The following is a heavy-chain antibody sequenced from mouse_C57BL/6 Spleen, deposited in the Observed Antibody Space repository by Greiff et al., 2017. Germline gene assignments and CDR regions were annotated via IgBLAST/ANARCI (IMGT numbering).Heavy chain of an antibody. D-gene: IGHD3-2*02. Sequence: QVQLQQPGAELVRPGSSVKLSCKASGYTFTSYWMHWVKQRPIQGLEWIGNIDPSDSETHSNQKFKDKATLTVDNSSSTAYMQLSILTSEDSAVYYCARSGDSSGYYFDYWGQGTTLTVSS. CDR3: ARSGDSSGYYFDY. V-gene: IGHV1-52*01. CDR1: GYTFTSYW. CDR2: IDPSDSET. J-gene: IGHJ2*01.